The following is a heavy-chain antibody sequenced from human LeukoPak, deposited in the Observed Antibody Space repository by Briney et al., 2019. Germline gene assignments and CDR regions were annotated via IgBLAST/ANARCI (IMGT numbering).Heavy chain of an antibody. J-gene: IGHJ3*02. V-gene: IGHV3-23*01. Sequence: PGGSLRLSCAASGFTFSSYCMHWVRQAPERGLQWVSAITGSGAGTYYEDSVKGRFTISRDNSKNTLYLQMNSLRAEDTAIYYCAKDPNGDYVGAFDSWGQGTMVTVSS. CDR2: ITGSGAGT. CDR3: AKDPNGDYVGAFDS. D-gene: IGHD4-17*01. CDR1: GFTFSSYC.